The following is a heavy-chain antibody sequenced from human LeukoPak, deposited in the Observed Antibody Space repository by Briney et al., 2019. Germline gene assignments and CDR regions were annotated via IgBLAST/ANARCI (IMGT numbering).Heavy chain of an antibody. Sequence: GGSLRLSCAASGFTFSSYGMHWVRQAPGKGLEWVAFIRYDGSNKYYADSVKGRFTISRDNSKNTLYLQMNSLRAEDTAVYYYAKDFTTIFGVVHYWGQGTLVTVSS. J-gene: IGHJ4*02. V-gene: IGHV3-30*02. CDR1: GFTFSSYG. D-gene: IGHD3-3*01. CDR3: AKDFTTIFGVVHY. CDR2: IRYDGSNK.